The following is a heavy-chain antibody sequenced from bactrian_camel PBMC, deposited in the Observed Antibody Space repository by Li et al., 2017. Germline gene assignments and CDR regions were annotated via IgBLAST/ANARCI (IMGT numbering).Heavy chain of an antibody. CDR2: NDTDGST. CDR1: GATQDIGC. CDR3: AADSRWVCYSASWSEYNY. Sequence: HVQLVESGGGSVQAGGSLRLSCVASGATQDIGCMGWVRQAPGKEREGVAANDTDGSTSYADSVKGRFTISQDNAKNTLYLQMNSLRPEDTAMYYCAADSRWVCYSASWSEYNYWGQGTQVTVS. V-gene: IGHV3S53*01. J-gene: IGHJ4*01. D-gene: IGHD1*01.